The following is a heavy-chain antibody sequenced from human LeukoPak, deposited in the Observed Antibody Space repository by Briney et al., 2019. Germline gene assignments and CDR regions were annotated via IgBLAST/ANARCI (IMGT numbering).Heavy chain of an antibody. Sequence: GSSVKVSCKASGGSFASYAFTWVRQAPGQGLEWMGGVIPIFGKTNYAQKFQGRVTITADESTSTVFMEVSSLRFEDTAMYYCARVIWGSRHFYHAMDVWGKGTTVTVSS. V-gene: IGHV1-69*01. CDR3: ARVIWGSRHFYHAMDV. J-gene: IGHJ6*04. CDR1: GGSFASYA. D-gene: IGHD3-16*01. CDR2: VIPIFGKT.